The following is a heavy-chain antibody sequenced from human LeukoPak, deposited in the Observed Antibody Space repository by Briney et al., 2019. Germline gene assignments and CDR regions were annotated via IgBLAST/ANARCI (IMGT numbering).Heavy chain of an antibody. CDR1: GDVVSTNNAAA. CDR3: ARGTRNAFDS. V-gene: IGHV6-1*01. Sequence: SQTLSLTCVISGDVVSTNNAAAWNWFRQSPSRGLEWLGRTYYRSKWFNEYAISVKSRMLINADTSRNQFSLQLNSVTPEDTAMYYCARGTRNAFDSWGQGTLVTVSS. J-gene: IGHJ4*02. CDR2: TYYRSKWFN. D-gene: IGHD2-2*01.